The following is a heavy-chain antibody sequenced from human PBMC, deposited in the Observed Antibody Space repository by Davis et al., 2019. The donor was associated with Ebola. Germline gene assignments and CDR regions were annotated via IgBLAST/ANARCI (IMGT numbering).Heavy chain of an antibody. CDR2: MNSNNGNT. Sequence: AASVKVSCKASGYTFPNFDFNWVRQATGQGLEWMGWMNSNNGNTGYAQKFQDRVTMTRDTSINTAYMELSSLRSDDTAVYFCAGAKFGEFFIESWGQGTQVTVSS. J-gene: IGHJ4*02. D-gene: IGHD3-10*01. CDR1: GYTFPNFD. V-gene: IGHV1-8*02. CDR3: AGAKFGEFFIES.